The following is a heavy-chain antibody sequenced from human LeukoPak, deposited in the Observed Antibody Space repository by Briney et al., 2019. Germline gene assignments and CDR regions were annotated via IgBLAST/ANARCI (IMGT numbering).Heavy chain of an antibody. CDR2: ISLNGGSS. J-gene: IGHJ1*01. CDR1: GFTFDEYG. V-gene: IGHV3-20*04. D-gene: IGHD3-10*01. CDR3: VRSITMFQY. Sequence: GGSLRLSCAASGFTFDEYGMSWVRQAPGKGLEWVSGISLNGGSSGCADSVKGRFTISRDNANNSISLQMNSLRVEDTALYYCVRSITMFQYWGQGTLVTVSS.